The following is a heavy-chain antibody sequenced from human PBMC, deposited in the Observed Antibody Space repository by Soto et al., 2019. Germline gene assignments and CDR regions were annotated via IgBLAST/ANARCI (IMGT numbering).Heavy chain of an antibody. V-gene: IGHV3-9*01. CDR2: ISWNSGSI. CDR1: GFTFDDYA. D-gene: IGHD1-1*01. J-gene: IGHJ4*02. CDR3: AKDKGNWKGSYFDY. Sequence: LRLSCAASGFTFDDYAMHWVRQAPGKGLEWVSGISWNSGSIGYADSVKGRFTISRDNAKNSLYLQMNSLRAEDTALYYCAKDKGNWKGSYFDYWGQGTLVTVSS.